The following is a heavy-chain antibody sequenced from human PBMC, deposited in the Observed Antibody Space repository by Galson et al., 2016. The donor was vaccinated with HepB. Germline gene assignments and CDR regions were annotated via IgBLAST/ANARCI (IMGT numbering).Heavy chain of an antibody. D-gene: IGHD2-2*01. V-gene: IGHV1-3*01. CDR3: ARGGYCISTSCYHPIDY. Sequence: SVKVSCKASGYTFTSYAMHWVRQAPGRSLEWMAWINAGTGNTKYSQRLQGRVTITRDTSASTTYMELSSLGSEDTAVYYCARGGYCISTSCYHPIDYWGQGTLVTVSS. CDR2: INAGTGNT. J-gene: IGHJ4*02. CDR1: GYTFTSYA.